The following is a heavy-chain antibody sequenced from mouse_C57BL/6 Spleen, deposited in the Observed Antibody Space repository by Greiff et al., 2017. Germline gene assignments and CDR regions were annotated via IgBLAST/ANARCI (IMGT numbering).Heavy chain of an antibody. CDR2: IDPSDSYT. D-gene: IGHD1-1*01. V-gene: IGHV1-69*01. J-gene: IGHJ2*01. CDR1: GYTFTSYW. CDR3: ARLTTVGFDY. Sequence: QVQLQQPGAELVMPGASVKLSCKASGYTFTSYWMHWVKQRPGQGLEWIGEIDPSDSYTNYNQKFKGKSTLTVDKSSSTAYMQLSSLTSEDSAVYYCARLTTVGFDYWGQGTTLTVSS.